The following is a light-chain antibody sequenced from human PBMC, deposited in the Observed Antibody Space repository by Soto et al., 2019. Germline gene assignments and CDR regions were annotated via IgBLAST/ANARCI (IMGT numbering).Light chain of an antibody. J-gene: IGKJ4*01. CDR3: QQANSFPLT. V-gene: IGKV1-12*01. CDR2: DAS. Sequence: DIQMTQSPSSVSASVGDRFTITCRASEGISNALAWYQQKPGMAPTLLIFDASILQSGVPSRFSGSGSGTDFTLTISSLQPEDFATYYCQQANSFPLTFGGGTKVDIK. CDR1: EGISNA.